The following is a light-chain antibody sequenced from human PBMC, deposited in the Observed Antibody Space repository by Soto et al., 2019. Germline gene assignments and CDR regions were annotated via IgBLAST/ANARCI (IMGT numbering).Light chain of an antibody. CDR2: GNS. V-gene: IGLV1-40*01. Sequence: QAVVTQPPSVSGAPGQRVTISCTGSSSNIGAGYDVHWYQQLPGTAPKLLISGNSNRPSGVPDRFSGSKSGTSASLAITGLQAEDEADYYCQSYDSSLSGSWVFGGGTKVTVL. J-gene: IGLJ3*02. CDR1: SSNIGAGYD. CDR3: QSYDSSLSGSWV.